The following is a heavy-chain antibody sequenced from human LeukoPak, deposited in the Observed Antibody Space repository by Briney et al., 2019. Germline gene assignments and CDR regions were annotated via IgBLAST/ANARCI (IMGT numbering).Heavy chain of an antibody. CDR3: ARAPVWIQLGPPHY. Sequence: GGSLRLSCAASGFTFSSYSMTWVRQAPGKGLEWVSVISGSGGATYYADSVKGRFTISRDNSKNTLYLQMNSLRAEDTAVYYCARAPVWIQLGPPHYWGQGTLVTVSS. CDR1: GFTFSSYS. J-gene: IGHJ4*02. V-gene: IGHV3-23*01. D-gene: IGHD5-18*01. CDR2: ISGSGGAT.